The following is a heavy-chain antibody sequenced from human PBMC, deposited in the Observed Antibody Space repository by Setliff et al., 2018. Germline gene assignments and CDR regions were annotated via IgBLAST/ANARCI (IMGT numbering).Heavy chain of an antibody. V-gene: IGHV3-21*06. J-gene: IGHJ4*02. CDR2: ISSTGSYK. Sequence: GGSLRLSCAASGFTFNSYSINWVRQAPGKGLEWVSSISSTGSYKPYADSVRGRFTISRDNAKNSVDLQMGSLRPEDTAIYFCVRGLSDRVNWFAFDYWGQGTLVTVSS. CDR3: VRGLSDRVNWFAFDY. D-gene: IGHD1-1*01. CDR1: GFTFNSYS.